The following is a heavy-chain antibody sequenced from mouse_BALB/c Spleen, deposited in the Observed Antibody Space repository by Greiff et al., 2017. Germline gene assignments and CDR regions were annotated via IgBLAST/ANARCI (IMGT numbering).Heavy chain of an antibody. J-gene: IGHJ4*01. D-gene: IGHD2-1*01. CDR2: ISSGGSYT. V-gene: IGHV5-9-4*01. CDR1: GFTFSDYY. CDR3: ARRDGNLYAMDY. Sequence: DVMLVESGGGLVKPGGSLKLSCAASGFTFSDYYMSWVRQSPEKRLEWVAEISSGGSYTYYPDTVTGRFTISRDNAKNTLYLEMSSLRSEDTAMYYCARRDGNLYAMDYWGQGTSVTVSS.